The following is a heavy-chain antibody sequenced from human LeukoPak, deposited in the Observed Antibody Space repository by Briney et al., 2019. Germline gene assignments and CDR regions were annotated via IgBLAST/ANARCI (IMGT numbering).Heavy chain of an antibody. J-gene: IGHJ4*02. CDR1: GYTFTGYY. Sequence: ASVKVSCKASGYTFTGYYMHWVRQAPGQGLEWMGWINPNSGGTNYAQTFQGRVTMTRDTSISTAYMELSRLRSDDTAVYYCARVEGKFVEKYYFDYWGQGTLVTVSS. V-gene: IGHV1-2*02. CDR3: ARVEGKFVEKYYFDY. D-gene: IGHD3-16*01. CDR2: INPNSGGT.